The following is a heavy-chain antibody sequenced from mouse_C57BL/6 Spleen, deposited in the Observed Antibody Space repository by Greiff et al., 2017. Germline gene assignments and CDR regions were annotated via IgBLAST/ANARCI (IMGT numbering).Heavy chain of an antibody. CDR3: ARDFITTVVAKGYYAMGY. D-gene: IGHD1-1*01. CDR2: IDPSDSYT. J-gene: IGHJ4*01. V-gene: IGHV1-59*01. CDR1: GYTFTSYW. Sequence: QVQLQQPGAELVRPGTSVKLSCKASGYTFTSYWMHWVKQRPGQGLEWIGVIDPSDSYTNYNQKFKGKATLTVDTSSSTAYMQLSSLTSEDSAVYYCARDFITTVVAKGYYAMGYWGQGTSVTVSS.